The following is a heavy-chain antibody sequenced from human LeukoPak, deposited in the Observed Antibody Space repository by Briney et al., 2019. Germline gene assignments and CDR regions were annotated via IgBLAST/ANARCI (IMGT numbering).Heavy chain of an antibody. CDR2: ADGSGAST. D-gene: IGHD6-6*01. CDR3: AKDRPNGFDY. CDR1: GFTLRNYA. Sequence: GGSLRLSCTASGFTLRNYAMSWVRHAPGKGLVWISAADGSGASTYYADSVRGRFTVSRDNSKNTLYLQMNSLRAEDTAVYYCAKDRPNGFDYWGQGTLVTVSS. J-gene: IGHJ4*02. V-gene: IGHV3-23*01.